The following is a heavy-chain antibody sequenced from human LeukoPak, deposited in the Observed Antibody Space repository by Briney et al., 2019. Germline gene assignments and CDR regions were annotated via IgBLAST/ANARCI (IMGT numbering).Heavy chain of an antibody. CDR2: ISYDGSDK. CDR3: ARDHYDFWSGYYWFDY. V-gene: IGHV3-30*04. J-gene: IGHJ4*02. Sequence: PGGSLRLSCAASGFTFSSYPMHWVRQAPGKGLEWVTIISYDGSDKYYAHSVKGRFTISRDNSKNTLYVQMNSLRAEDTAVYYCARDHYDFWSGYYWFDYWGQGTLITVSS. CDR1: GFTFSSYP. D-gene: IGHD3-3*01.